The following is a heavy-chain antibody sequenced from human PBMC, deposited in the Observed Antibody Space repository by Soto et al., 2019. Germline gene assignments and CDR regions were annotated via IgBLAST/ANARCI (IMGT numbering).Heavy chain of an antibody. Sequence: ASVKVSCKASGDTFASFGFSWVRQAPGQGLEWLGWISAYTGNTHYAQKVRDRVTLTTDTSTNTAYMELRSLTSDDTAVYYCARDQESITDRILQYWGQGTRVTVSS. V-gene: IGHV1-18*01. CDR3: ARDQESITDRILQY. CDR2: ISAYTGNT. D-gene: IGHD3-10*01. CDR1: GDTFASFG. J-gene: IGHJ4*02.